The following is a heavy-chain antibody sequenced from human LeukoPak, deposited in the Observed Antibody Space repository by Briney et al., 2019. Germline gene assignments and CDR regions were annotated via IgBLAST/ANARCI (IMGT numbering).Heavy chain of an antibody. CDR1: GGSISSYY. CDR2: ILYSVYT. CDR3: ARGSRGGRFHDAFDI. V-gene: IGHV4-59*08. J-gene: IGHJ3*02. Sequence: SETLSLTCSVSGGSISSYYWTWIRQPPGKGLEYIAYILYSVYTDYNPSLKSRVTVSVDTSKNQVSLKLSSVTAADTAVYYCARGSRGGRFHDAFDIWGQGTMVTVSS. D-gene: IGHD1-26*01.